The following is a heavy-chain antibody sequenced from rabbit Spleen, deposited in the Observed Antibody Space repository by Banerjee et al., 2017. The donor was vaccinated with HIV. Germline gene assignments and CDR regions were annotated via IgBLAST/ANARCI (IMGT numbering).Heavy chain of an antibody. J-gene: IGHJ6*01. CDR1: GFSFRYGYW. V-gene: IGHV1S40*01. Sequence: QSLEESGGDLVKPGASLTLTCTASGFSFRYGYWICWVRQAPGKGLELIACIDTGSSAFTYYATWAKGRFACSKSSSTTVTLQMTRLTAADTATYFCARDTSSSFSSYGMDLWGPGTLVTVS. CDR2: IDTGSSAFT. CDR3: ARDTSSSFSSYGMDL. D-gene: IGHD1-1*01.